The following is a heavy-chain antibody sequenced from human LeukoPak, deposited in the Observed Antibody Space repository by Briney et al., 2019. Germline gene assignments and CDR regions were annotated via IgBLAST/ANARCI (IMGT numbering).Heavy chain of an antibody. D-gene: IGHD2-2*01. Sequence: GGSLRLSCAASGFTFSSYEMNWVRQAPGKGLEWVSYISSSGSTIYYADSVKGRFTISRDNTKNSLFLQMNGLRAEDTAVYYCARGRQYWTGISCYGGFDYWGLGTLVTVSS. CDR2: ISSSGSTI. J-gene: IGHJ4*02. CDR1: GFTFSSYE. V-gene: IGHV3-48*03. CDR3: ARGRQYWTGISCYGGFDY.